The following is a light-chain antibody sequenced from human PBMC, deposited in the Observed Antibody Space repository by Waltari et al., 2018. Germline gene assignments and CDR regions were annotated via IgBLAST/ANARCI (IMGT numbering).Light chain of an antibody. CDR3: QHYVRLPVT. J-gene: IGKJ1*01. CDR1: QSISRT. CDR2: GAS. Sequence: SCRASQSISRTLAWYQQKPGQAPRLLIYGASTRPTGIPDRFSDSGSGTDFSLTISRLEPEDFAVYYCQHYVRLPVTFGQGTKVEIK. V-gene: IGKV3-20*01.